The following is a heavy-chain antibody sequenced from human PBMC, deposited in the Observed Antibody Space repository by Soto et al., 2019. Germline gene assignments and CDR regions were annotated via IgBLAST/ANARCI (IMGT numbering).Heavy chain of an antibody. D-gene: IGHD1-26*01. CDR2: IYWDDSK. CDR3: AHAYGGRSLY. Sequence: QITLKEPGPPLVKPTQTLTLTCTFSGFSLTTDRVGVGWIRQPPGEALEWLAVIYWDDSKTYRPSLESRLTITKNTANNQVALTMTNMDSLDTATYYCAHAYGGRSLYWGQGTLVTVSS. J-gene: IGHJ4*02. CDR1: GFSLTTDRVG. V-gene: IGHV2-5*02.